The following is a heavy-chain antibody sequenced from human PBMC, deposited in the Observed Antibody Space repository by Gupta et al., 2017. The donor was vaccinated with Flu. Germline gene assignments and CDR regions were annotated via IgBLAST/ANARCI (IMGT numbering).Heavy chain of an antibody. CDR1: GGSISSYY. CDR2: IYYSGST. CDR3: ARDRGFWEWFSGGMDV. Sequence: QVQLQESGPGLVKPSETLSLTCTVSGGSISSYYWSWIRQPPGKGLELIGYIYYSGSTNYNPSLKSRVTISVDTSKNQFSLKLSSVTAADTAVYYCARDRGFWEWFSGGMDVWGQGTTVTVSS. J-gene: IGHJ6*02. D-gene: IGHD3-3*01. V-gene: IGHV4-59*01.